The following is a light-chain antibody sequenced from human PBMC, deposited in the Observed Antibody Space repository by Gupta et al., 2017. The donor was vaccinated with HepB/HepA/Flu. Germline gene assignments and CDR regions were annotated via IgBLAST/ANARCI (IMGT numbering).Light chain of an antibody. CDR3: QQYFTTPRT. CDR1: QSVLYNSNGKNY. Sequence: DIVMTQFPDSLAVSLGERATINCRSSQSVLYNSNGKNYLAWYQQKPGQPPRLLISWASTRESGVPDRFDGSGSGTDFTLTISSLLAEDVAVYYCQQYFTTPRTFGQGTKVEIK. CDR2: WAS. J-gene: IGKJ1*01. V-gene: IGKV4-1*01.